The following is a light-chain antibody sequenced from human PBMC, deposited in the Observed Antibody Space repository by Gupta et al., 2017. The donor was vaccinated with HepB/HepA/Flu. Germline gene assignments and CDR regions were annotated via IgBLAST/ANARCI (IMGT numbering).Light chain of an antibody. CDR2: AAS. CDR1: QGISNF. Sequence: DIQMTQSPSSLSASIGDRVTITCRASQGISNFLAWYQQRPGKVPKVLIYAASTLQSGVPSRFSGSGSGTDFTLTISSLQPEDVATYYCQKYDNAPFTFGPGTKLDIK. J-gene: IGKJ3*01. CDR3: QKYDNAPFT. V-gene: IGKV1-27*01.